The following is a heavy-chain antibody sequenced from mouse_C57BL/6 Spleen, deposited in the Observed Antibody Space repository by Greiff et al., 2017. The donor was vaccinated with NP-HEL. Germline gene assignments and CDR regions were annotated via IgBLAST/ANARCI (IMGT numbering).Heavy chain of an antibody. J-gene: IGHJ3*01. Sequence: VQLQQSGPELVKPGDSVKISCKASGYSFTGYFMNWVMQSHGKSLEWIGRITPYNGDTFYNQKFKGKATLPVDKSSSTAHMELRSLTSEDSAVYYCARLSYYDYDVFAYWSQGTLVTVSA. V-gene: IGHV1-20*01. CDR3: ARLSYYDYDVFAY. D-gene: IGHD2-4*01. CDR2: ITPYNGDT. CDR1: GYSFTGYF.